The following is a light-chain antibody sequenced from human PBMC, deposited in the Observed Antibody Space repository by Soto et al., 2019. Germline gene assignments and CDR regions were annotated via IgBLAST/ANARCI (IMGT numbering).Light chain of an antibody. V-gene: IGKV3-11*01. J-gene: IGKJ3*01. CDR2: DAS. CDR3: QQRSNWPG. CDR1: QSVSSY. Sequence: EIVLTQSPATLSLSPGERATLSCRASQSVSSYLAWYQQKPGQAPRLLIYDASNRTTGIPARFGGSGSGTDFTLTISSLAPEYFEVYYCQQRSNWPGFGPATNGDIK.